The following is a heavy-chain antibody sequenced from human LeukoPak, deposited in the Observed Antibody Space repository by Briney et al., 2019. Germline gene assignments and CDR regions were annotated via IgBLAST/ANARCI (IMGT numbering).Heavy chain of an antibody. CDR3: ARDYTYSTGGTYYDRFDY. CDR1: GFTISSYW. J-gene: IGHJ4*02. CDR2: INRDGSST. V-gene: IGHV3-74*01. D-gene: IGHD2-15*01. Sequence: GGSLRLSCAGSGFTISSYWMHWVRQAPGKGLVWVSRINRDGSSTNYADSVKGRFTISRDNAKNSLYLQMNSLRAEDTAVYYCARDYTYSTGGTYYDRFDYWGQGTLVTVSS.